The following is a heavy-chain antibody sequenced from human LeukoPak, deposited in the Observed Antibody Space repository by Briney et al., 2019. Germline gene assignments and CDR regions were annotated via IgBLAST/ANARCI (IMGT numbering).Heavy chain of an antibody. CDR1: GGSINSYY. Sequence: PSETLSLTCTVSGGSINSYYWSWIRQPAGKELEWIGRVYSSGSANYNPSLESRVTMSVDTSKNQFSLKVTSVTAADTAMYFCARGKVATSYFDYWGQGTLVTVSS. V-gene: IGHV4-4*07. J-gene: IGHJ4*02. CDR3: ARGKVATSYFDY. CDR2: VYSSGSA. D-gene: IGHD5-12*01.